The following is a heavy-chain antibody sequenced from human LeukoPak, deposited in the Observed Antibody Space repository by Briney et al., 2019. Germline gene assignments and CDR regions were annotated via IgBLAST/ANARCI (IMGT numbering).Heavy chain of an antibody. D-gene: IGHD4-23*01. CDR1: GYTFTDYY. Sequence: GASVKVSCKASGYTFTDYYLHWVRQAPGQGLEWMGWINPNSGNTGYAQKFQGRVTMTRNTSISTAYMELSSLRSEDTAVYYCARGPNKSDGGNSGSAWFDPWGQGTLVTVSS. CDR3: ARGPNKSDGGNSGSAWFDP. V-gene: IGHV1-8*02. CDR2: INPNSGNT. J-gene: IGHJ5*02.